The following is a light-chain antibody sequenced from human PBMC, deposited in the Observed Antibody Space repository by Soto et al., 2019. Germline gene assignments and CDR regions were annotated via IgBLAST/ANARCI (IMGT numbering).Light chain of an antibody. CDR3: QQHFNLSPT. V-gene: IGKV1-5*01. Sequence: DIQMTQSPSTLSASVGDRVTITCRASQTISSWVAWYQQKPGKAPELLIYAASSLQSGVPSRFSGSGFGTDFTLAISSLQAEDFATYFCQQHFNLSPTFGPGTRLEI. CDR2: AAS. J-gene: IGKJ5*01. CDR1: QTISSW.